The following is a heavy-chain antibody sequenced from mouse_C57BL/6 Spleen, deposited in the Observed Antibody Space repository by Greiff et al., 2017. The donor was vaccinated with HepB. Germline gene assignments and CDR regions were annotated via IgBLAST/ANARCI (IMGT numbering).Heavy chain of an antibody. CDR3: ARRRVIGYYFDY. CDR2: INPNNGGT. D-gene: IGHD1-1*01. Sequence: EVQLQQSGPELVKPGASVKILCKASGYTFTDYNMDWVKQSHGKSLEWIGDINPNNGGTIYNQKFKGKATLTVDKSSSTAYMELRSLTSEDTAVYYCARRRVIGYYFDYWGQGTTLTVSS. J-gene: IGHJ2*01. V-gene: IGHV1-18*01. CDR1: GYTFTDYN.